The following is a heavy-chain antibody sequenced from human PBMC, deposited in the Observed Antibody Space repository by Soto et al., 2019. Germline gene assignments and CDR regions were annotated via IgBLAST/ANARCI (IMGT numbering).Heavy chain of an antibody. Sequence: APVKGSCKTSGYTFTDHGLSLVRQAPGQGLEWLGWVSPYNGNTKYAQKFQGRVTMTTDTSTRTPYMELRSLRPDDTAVYYCARVIAARPDYGMYVWGQGTTVTVSS. CDR2: VSPYNGNT. CDR1: GYTFTDHG. J-gene: IGHJ6*02. V-gene: IGHV1-18*01. CDR3: ARVIAARPDYGMYV. D-gene: IGHD6-6*01.